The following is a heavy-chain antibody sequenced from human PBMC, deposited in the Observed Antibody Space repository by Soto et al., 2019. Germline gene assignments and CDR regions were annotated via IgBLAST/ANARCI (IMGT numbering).Heavy chain of an antibody. Sequence: KALDWIGEINHSGSTNCNPSLKSRVTISVDTSKNQFSLKLSSVTAADPAVYYCARGPFVFSGGGGLRGLCTVSAFRLNGSFDL. D-gene: IGHD2-15*01. J-gene: IGHJ2*01. CDR3: ARGPFVFSGGGGLRGLCTVSAFRLNGSFDL. V-gene: IGHV4-34*01. CDR2: INHSGST.